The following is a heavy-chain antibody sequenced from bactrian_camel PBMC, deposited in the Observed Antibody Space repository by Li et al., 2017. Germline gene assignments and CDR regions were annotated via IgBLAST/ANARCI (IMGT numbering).Heavy chain of an antibody. CDR2: IDSDGT. Sequence: QVQLVESGGGSVQTGGSLRLSCAASGDTYSDRCIGWFRQAPGKEREGVAGIDSDGTSYADSVKDRFIISRDNTKNTLYLQMSSLKSEDTAIYYCAARRSDCNYYRLNDESNYWGQGTQVTVS. CDR3: AARRSDCNYYRLNDESNY. V-gene: IGHV3S53*01. CDR1: GDTYSDRC. J-gene: IGHJ4*01. D-gene: IGHD2*01.